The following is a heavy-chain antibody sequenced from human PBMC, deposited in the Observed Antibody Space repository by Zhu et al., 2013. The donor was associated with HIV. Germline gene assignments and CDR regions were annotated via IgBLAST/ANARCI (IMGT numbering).Heavy chain of an antibody. CDR2: IIPIFGTA. V-gene: IGHV1-69*01. CDR3: ARVNRPYGGPYYYYGMDV. J-gene: IGHJ6*02. CDR1: GGTFSSYA. Sequence: QVQLVQSGAEVKKPGSSVKVSCKASGGTFSSYAISWVRQAPGQGLEWMGGIIPIFGTANYAQKFQGRVTITADESTSTAYMELSSLRSEDTAVYYCARVNRPYGGPYYYYGMDVWGQGTTVTVSS. D-gene: IGHD3-10*01.